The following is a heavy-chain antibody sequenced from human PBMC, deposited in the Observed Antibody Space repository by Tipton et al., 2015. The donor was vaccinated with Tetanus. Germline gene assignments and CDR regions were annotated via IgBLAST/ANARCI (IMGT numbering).Heavy chain of an antibody. J-gene: IGHJ3*02. CDR1: GGSISSPSYY. CDR2: VHYNGGT. V-gene: IGHV4-61*01. CDR3: ARIGWLQQNKPAFDI. Sequence: TLSLTCTVSGGSISSPSYYWTWIRQPPGRGLEWIGYVHYNGGTNYSPSLRSRVTLSVDTSKNQFSLKLSSVTAADTAVYYCARIGWLQQNKPAFDIWGQGTVVTVSS. D-gene: IGHD6-19*01.